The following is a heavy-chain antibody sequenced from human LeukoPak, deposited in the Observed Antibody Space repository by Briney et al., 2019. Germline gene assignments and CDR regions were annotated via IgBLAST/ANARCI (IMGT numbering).Heavy chain of an antibody. CDR3: ASSLRTDY. J-gene: IGHJ4*02. V-gene: IGHV3-48*02. CDR2: ISSTSSTI. D-gene: IGHD3-10*01. CDR1: GFTFRAYS. Sequence: PGGSLRLSCAASGFTFRAYSMNWVRQAPGKGLEWLSYISSTSSTIYYADSVKGRFAISRDNAKNSLYLQMTSLRDEDTAVYYCASSLRTDYWGQGTLVTVSS.